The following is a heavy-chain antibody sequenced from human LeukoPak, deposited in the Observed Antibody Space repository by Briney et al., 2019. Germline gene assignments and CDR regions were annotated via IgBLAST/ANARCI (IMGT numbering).Heavy chain of an antibody. Sequence: GGSLRLSCAASGITFSRYAMSWVRQAPGKGLEWVSGISGSSGSTYYADSVKGRFTISGDNSKNTLYLQMNSLRAEDTAIYYCAARTFGLQHWGQGTLVTVSS. J-gene: IGHJ4*02. D-gene: IGHD3-16*01. CDR1: GITFSRYA. CDR2: ISGSSGST. V-gene: IGHV3-23*01. CDR3: AARTFGLQH.